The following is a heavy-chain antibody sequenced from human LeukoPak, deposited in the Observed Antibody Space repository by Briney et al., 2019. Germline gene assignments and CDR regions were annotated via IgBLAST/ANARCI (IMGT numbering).Heavy chain of an antibody. CDR3: ARYYYGSDI. CDR2: INHSGST. V-gene: IGHV4-34*01. D-gene: IGHD3-10*01. J-gene: IGHJ3*02. CDR1: GGSFSGYY. Sequence: SETLSLTCAVYGGSFSGYYWSWIRQPPGKGLEWIEEINHSGSTNYNPSLKSRVTISVDTSKNQFSLKLSSVTAADTAVYYCARYYYGSDIWGQGTMVTVSS.